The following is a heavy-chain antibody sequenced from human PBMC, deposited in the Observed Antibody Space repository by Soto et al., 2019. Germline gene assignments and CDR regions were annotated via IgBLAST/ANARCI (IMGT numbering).Heavy chain of an antibody. J-gene: IGHJ6*03. CDR1: GYTITSYG. V-gene: IGHV1-18*01. Sequence: GASVKVSCKASGYTITSYGISWVRQAPGQGLEWMGWISAYNGNTNYAQKLQGRVTMTTDTSTSTAYMELRSLRSDDTAVYYCARVYWNDVPLAYYYYYYMDVWGKGTTVTVSS. D-gene: IGHD1-1*01. CDR3: ARVYWNDVPLAYYYYYYMDV. CDR2: ISAYNGNT.